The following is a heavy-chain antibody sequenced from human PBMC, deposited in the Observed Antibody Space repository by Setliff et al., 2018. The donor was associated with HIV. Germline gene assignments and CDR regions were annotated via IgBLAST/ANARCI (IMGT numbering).Heavy chain of an antibody. Sequence: GGSLRLSCAASGFTFSNYAMSWVRQAPGEGLEWVSALYNDGSTYYTDSVKDRFIISRDNSKNTVFLQMSSLRAEGTAIYFCARDPRGAVAGFDYWGRGTLVTVSS. CDR1: GFTFSNYA. CDR2: LYNDGST. J-gene: IGHJ4*02. CDR3: ARDPRGAVAGFDY. D-gene: IGHD6-19*01. V-gene: IGHV3-23*01.